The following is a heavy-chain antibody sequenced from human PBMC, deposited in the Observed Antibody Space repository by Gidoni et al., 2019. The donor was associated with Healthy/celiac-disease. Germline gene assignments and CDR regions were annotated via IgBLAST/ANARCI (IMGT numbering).Heavy chain of an antibody. CDR3: ARRTSGWLPMKY. V-gene: IGHV4-39*01. CDR1: GGYISSSSYY. CDR2: IYYSGST. Sequence: QLQLQESGPGLVKPSETLSLTCTVPGGYISSSSYYWGWIRQPPGKGLEWIGSIYYSGSTYYNPSLKSRVTISVDTSKNQFSLKLSSVTAADTAVYYCARRTSGWLPMKYWGQGTLVTVSS. D-gene: IGHD6-19*01. J-gene: IGHJ4*02.